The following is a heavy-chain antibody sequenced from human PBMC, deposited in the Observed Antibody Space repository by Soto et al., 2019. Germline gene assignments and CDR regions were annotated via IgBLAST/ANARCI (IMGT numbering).Heavy chain of an antibody. CDR3: APHPGTPKVKGGGWFDP. J-gene: IGHJ5*02. CDR1: GFTFSSYA. CDR2: ISGSGGST. D-gene: IGHD1-1*01. Sequence: GGSLRLSCAASGFTFSSYAMSWVRQAPGKGLEWVSAISGSGGSTYYADSVKGRFTISRDNSKNTLYLQMNSLRAEDTAVYYCAPHPGTPKVKGGGWFDPWGQGTLVTVSS. V-gene: IGHV3-23*01.